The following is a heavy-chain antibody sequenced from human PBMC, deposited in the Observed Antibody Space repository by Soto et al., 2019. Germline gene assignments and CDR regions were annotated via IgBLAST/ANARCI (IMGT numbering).Heavy chain of an antibody. CDR3: ARDVGVVVAATPSWFDP. CDR1: GGSISSGDYY. Sequence: PSETLSLTCTVSGGSISSGDYYWSWIRQPPGKGLEWNGYIYYSRSTYYNTSLKNRVTISVDTSKKQFSLKLSSVTAADTAVYYCARDVGVVVAATPSWFDPWGQGTLVTAPQ. CDR2: IYYSRST. J-gene: IGHJ5*02. V-gene: IGHV4-30-4*01. D-gene: IGHD2-15*01.